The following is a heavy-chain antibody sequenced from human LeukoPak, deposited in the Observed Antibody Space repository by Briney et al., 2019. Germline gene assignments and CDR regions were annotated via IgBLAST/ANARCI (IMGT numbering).Heavy chain of an antibody. D-gene: IGHD3-3*01. CDR3: AKVELRFLEWLFNAFDI. CDR1: GFTFSSYA. CDR2: ISGSGGST. J-gene: IGHJ3*02. V-gene: IGHV3-23*01. Sequence: GGSLRLSCAASGFTFSSYAMSWVRQAPGKGLEWVSTISGSGGSTYYAHSGKGRFTISRDKSKNTLYLQMNSLRAEDTGVYYCAKVELRFLEWLFNAFDIWGKGTMVTVSS.